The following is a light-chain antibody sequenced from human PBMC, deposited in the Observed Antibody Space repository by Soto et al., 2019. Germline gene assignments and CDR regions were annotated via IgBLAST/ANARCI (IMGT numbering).Light chain of an antibody. CDR3: QQYGSSPET. CDR1: QSVSSSY. CDR2: GAS. V-gene: IGKV3-20*01. Sequence: EIVLTQSPVTLSLSPGERATLSCRASQSVSSSYLAWYQQKPGQAPRLLIYGASSRATGFPDRFSGSGSGTDFTLTISRLEPEDFAVYYCQQYGSSPETFGQGTKVDI. J-gene: IGKJ1*01.